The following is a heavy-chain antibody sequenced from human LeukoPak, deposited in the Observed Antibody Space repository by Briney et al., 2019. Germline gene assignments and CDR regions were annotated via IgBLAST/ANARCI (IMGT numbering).Heavy chain of an antibody. Sequence: SETLSLTCAVYGGSFSGYYWSWIRQPPGKGLEWIGELTHSGSTNYNPSLKSRVTISVDTSKNQFSLRLSSVTAADTAVYYCAREVGRLSDAFDIWGQGTMVTVSS. J-gene: IGHJ3*02. CDR2: LTHSGST. CDR1: GGSFSGYY. CDR3: AREVGRLSDAFDI. V-gene: IGHV4-34*01. D-gene: IGHD2-15*01.